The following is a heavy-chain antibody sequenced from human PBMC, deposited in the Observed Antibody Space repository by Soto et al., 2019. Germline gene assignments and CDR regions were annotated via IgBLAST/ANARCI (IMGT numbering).Heavy chain of an antibody. CDR1: GDSISGGNYY. J-gene: IGHJ4*02. V-gene: IGHV4-31*03. D-gene: IGHD3-22*01. Sequence: SETLSLTCTVSGDSISGGNYYWTWIRQHPGRGLEWIGYIYYTGTTHYSPSLQSRVTMSVDTSKNQISLTLTSLTPADTAVYFCARLYTYGYYHFDHWGQGALVTVSS. CDR2: IYYTGTT. CDR3: ARLYTYGYYHFDH.